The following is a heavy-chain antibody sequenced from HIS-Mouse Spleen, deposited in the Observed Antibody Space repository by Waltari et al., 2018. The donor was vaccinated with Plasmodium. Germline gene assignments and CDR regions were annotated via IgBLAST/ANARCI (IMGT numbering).Heavy chain of an antibody. V-gene: IGHV3-30-3*01. CDR3: ARDRRLAFDY. J-gene: IGHJ4*02. CDR1: GFTFSSSA. D-gene: IGHD2-15*01. CDR2: ISYDGSNK. Sequence: QVQLVESGGGVVQPGRSLRLSCAASGFTFSSSAMQWVRQAPGKGLEWVAVISYDGSNKYYADSVKGRFTISRDNSKNTLYLQMNSLRAEDTAVYYCARDRRLAFDYWGQGTLVTVSS.